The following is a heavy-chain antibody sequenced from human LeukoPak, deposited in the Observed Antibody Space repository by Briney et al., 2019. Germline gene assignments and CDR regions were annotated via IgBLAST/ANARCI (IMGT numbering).Heavy chain of an antibody. Sequence: PSETLSLTCTVSGGSISSYYWSWIRQPPGKGLEWIGYIYYSGSTNYNPSLKSRVTISVDTSKNQFSLKLSSVTAADTAVYYCARALPRGSFDYWGQGTLVTVSS. CDR3: ARALPRGSFDY. D-gene: IGHD3-16*01. CDR1: GGSISSYY. CDR2: IYYSGST. J-gene: IGHJ4*02. V-gene: IGHV4-59*01.